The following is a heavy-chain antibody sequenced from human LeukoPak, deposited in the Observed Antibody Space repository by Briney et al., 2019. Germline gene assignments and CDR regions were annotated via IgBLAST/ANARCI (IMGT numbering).Heavy chain of an antibody. CDR3: ALRSIRFMGFDY. CDR1: GYPFNSFW. Sequence: TSGESLKISCKGSGYPFNSFWIAWVRPMPGQGLEWMGTIYPGDSDSTYNPAFQGQVTMSVDKSISTAYLQWSSLKASDTAIYYCALRSIRFMGFDYWGQGTLLSVSS. V-gene: IGHV5-51*01. J-gene: IGHJ4*02. CDR2: IYPGDSDS. D-gene: IGHD2-2*01.